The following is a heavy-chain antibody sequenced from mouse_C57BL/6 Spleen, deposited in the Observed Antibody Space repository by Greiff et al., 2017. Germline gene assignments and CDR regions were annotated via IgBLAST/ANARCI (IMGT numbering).Heavy chain of an antibody. Sequence: VQLKESGAELVRPGASVKLSCTASGFHIKDAYLHGVKQTPEQGLEWIGWFDPANGDTEYASKFQGKATITAATSSNTAYLQPGSLTSEDTAVYYCTTLIYYGMDYWGQGTSVTVSS. CDR3: TTLIYYGMDY. CDR1: GFHIKDAY. V-gene: IGHV14-4*01. CDR2: FDPANGDT. J-gene: IGHJ4*01.